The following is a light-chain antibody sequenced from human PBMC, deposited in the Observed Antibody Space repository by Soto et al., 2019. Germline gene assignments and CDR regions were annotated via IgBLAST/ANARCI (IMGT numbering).Light chain of an antibody. CDR3: QQFNSYPQT. V-gene: IGKV1-13*02. Sequence: AIQLTQSPSSLSASVGDRVTITCRARQGISSALAWYQQKPGKATKLLIYDASSSESGVPSRFSGSGSGTDFTLTISNLQPEDFATYYCQQFNSYPQTFGQGTRLEIK. CDR1: QGISSA. J-gene: IGKJ5*01. CDR2: DAS.